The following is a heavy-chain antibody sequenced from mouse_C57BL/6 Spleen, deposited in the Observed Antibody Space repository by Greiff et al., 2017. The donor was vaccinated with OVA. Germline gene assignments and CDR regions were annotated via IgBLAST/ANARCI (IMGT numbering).Heavy chain of an antibody. D-gene: IGHD1-1*01. Sequence: EVQLVESGGGLVQPKGSLKLSCAASGFSFNTYAMTWVRQAPGKGLEWVARIRSKSNNYATYYADSVKDRFTISRDDSESMLYLQMNNLKTEDTAMYYCVRGDYGSSSWFAYWGQGTLVTVSA. V-gene: IGHV10-1*01. J-gene: IGHJ3*01. CDR1: GFSFNTYA. CDR2: IRSKSNNYAT. CDR3: VRGDYGSSSWFAY.